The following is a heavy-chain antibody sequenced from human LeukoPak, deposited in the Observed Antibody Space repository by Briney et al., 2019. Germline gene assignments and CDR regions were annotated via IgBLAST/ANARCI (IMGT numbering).Heavy chain of an antibody. CDR3: ARPARITGTTGYYGMDV. Sequence: PSETLSLTCTVSGGSISSSSYYWGWIRQPPGKGLEWIGSIYYSGSTYYNPSLKSRVTISVDTSKNQFSLKLSSVTAADTAVYYCARPARITGTTGYYGMDVWGQGTTVTVSS. V-gene: IGHV4-39*01. CDR2: IYYSGST. J-gene: IGHJ6*02. CDR1: GGSISSSSYY. D-gene: IGHD1-7*01.